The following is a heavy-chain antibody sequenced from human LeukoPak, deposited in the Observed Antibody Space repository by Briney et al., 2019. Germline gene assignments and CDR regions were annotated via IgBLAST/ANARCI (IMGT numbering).Heavy chain of an antibody. D-gene: IGHD2-15*01. CDR2: ISAYNGNT. J-gene: IGHJ4*02. CDR1: GGTFSSYA. V-gene: IGHV1-18*01. CDR3: ARGGQYCSGGSCYLNFDY. Sequence: ASVKVSCKASGGTFSSYAISWVRQAPGQGLEWMGWISAYNGNTNYAQKLQGRVTTATDTSTSTAYMELRSLRSDDTAVYYCARGGQYCSGGSCYLNFDYWGQGTLVTVSS.